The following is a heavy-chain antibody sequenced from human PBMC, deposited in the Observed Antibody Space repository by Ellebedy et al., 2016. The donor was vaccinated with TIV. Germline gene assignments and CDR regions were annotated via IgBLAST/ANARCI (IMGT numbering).Heavy chain of an antibody. CDR2: TYYRSKWYN. Sequence: SETLSLTCAISGDSVSSNSAAWNWIRQSPSRGLEWLGRTYYRSKWYNDYAVSVKSRITVNPDTSKNQFSLKLSSVTAADTAVYYCARGVVPAAVYYYYGMDVWGQGTTVTVSS. V-gene: IGHV6-1*01. D-gene: IGHD2-2*01. CDR3: ARGVVPAAVYYYYGMDV. J-gene: IGHJ6*02. CDR1: GDSVSSNSAA.